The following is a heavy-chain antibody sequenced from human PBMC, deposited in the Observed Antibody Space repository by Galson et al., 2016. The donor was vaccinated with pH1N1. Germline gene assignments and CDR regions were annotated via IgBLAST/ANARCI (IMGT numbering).Heavy chain of an antibody. CDR1: GDSISSDTHY. J-gene: IGHJ6*03. CDR2: VYHGGGT. Sequence: LSLTCTVSGDSISSDTHYWDWIRQPPGKGLEWIGSVYHGGGTYFNTSLRSRVNISLDTSKNHFPLKLSSVTATDTAVYYCASTKAVSGSLYMDVWGTGTTVTVSS. D-gene: IGHD6-19*01. CDR3: ASTKAVSGSLYMDV. V-gene: IGHV4-39*06.